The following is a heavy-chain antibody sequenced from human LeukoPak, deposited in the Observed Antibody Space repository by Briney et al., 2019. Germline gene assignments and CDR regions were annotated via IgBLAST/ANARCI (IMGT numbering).Heavy chain of an antibody. D-gene: IGHD1-26*01. J-gene: IGHJ4*02. CDR1: GFTFEDYG. V-gene: IGHV3-20*04. CDR3: ARRSVAGATTGYYYDS. CDR2: INWNGDNP. Sequence: GGSLRLSCEASGFTFEDYGMTWVRQRPGKGLEYVCEINWNGDNPVYENSLRGRFTISRDNAKNSVYLQMSSLRIDDTAFYYCARRSVAGATTGYYYDSWGQGTLVTVSS.